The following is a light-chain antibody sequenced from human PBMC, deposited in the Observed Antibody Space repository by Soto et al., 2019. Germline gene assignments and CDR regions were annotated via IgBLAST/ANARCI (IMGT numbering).Light chain of an antibody. V-gene: IGKV3-20*01. Sequence: EIVMTHSPATLSVCPWEIATLSCRASERIYSAYLGWYQQKPGQAPRLLIYGTSSRATGIPDRFSGSGSGTDFTLTISRLEPEDFAVYYCQQYRNSPITLGQGTRLEIK. CDR3: QQYRNSPIT. CDR2: GTS. CDR1: ERIYSAY. J-gene: IGKJ5*01.